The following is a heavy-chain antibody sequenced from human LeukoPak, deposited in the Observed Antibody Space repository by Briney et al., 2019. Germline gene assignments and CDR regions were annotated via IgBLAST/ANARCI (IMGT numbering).Heavy chain of an antibody. Sequence: GASVKVSCKASGGTFSIYDISWVRQAPGQGLEWMGGIIPIFGTANYAQKFQGRVTITADESTSTAYMELSSLRSEDTAVYYCARDPGGVRGANYNWFDPWGQGTLVTVSS. CDR1: GGTFSIYD. J-gene: IGHJ5*02. V-gene: IGHV1-69*13. CDR2: IIPIFGTA. D-gene: IGHD3-10*01. CDR3: ARDPGGVRGANYNWFDP.